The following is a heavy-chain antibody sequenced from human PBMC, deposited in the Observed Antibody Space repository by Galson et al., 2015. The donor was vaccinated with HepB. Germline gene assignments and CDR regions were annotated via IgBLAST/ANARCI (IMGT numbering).Heavy chain of an antibody. CDR1: GGTFSSYA. Sequence: SVKVSCKASGGTFSSYAISWVRQAPGQGLEWMGGIIPIFGTANYAQKFQGRVTITADESTSTAYMELSSLRSEDTAVYYCARWSMTTVTIRPAGYYGMDVWGQGTTVTVSS. CDR2: IIPIFGTA. CDR3: ARWSMTTVTIRPAGYYGMDV. D-gene: IGHD4-11*01. V-gene: IGHV1-69*13. J-gene: IGHJ6*02.